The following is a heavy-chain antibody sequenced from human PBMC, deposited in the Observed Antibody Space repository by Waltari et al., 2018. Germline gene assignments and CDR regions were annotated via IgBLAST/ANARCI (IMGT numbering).Heavy chain of an antibody. CDR1: GYSISSGYY. CDR3: ARLKIRYYFDY. J-gene: IGHJ4*02. V-gene: IGHV4-38-2*01. Sequence: QVQLQESGPGLVKPSETLSLTCAVSGYSISSGYYWGWIRQPPGKGLEWIGSIYHSGSTYSNPSLKSRVTISVDTSKNQFSLKLSSVTAADTAVYYCARLKIRYYFDYWGQGTLVTVSS. CDR2: IYHSGST.